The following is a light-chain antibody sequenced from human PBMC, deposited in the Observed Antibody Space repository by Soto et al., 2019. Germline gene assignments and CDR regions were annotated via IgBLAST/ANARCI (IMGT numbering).Light chain of an antibody. CDR2: GAS. CDR3: QQYNDWPLT. Sequence: EILLTQSPATLSMSPGERATLSCRASQSVGSNLAWYQQQPGQAPRLLVYGASTRATEIPARFSCSGSGTEFTLTISSLHSEDIAVYYCQQYNDWPLTFGGGTKVEIK. J-gene: IGKJ4*02. CDR1: QSVGSN. V-gene: IGKV3-15*01.